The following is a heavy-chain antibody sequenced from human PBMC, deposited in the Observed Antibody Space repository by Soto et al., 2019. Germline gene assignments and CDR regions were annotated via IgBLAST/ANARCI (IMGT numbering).Heavy chain of an antibody. CDR2: IIPIIGTA. D-gene: IGHD5-18*01. CDR3: AREVDSSRVSNWFDP. V-gene: IGHV1-69*01. CDR1: GGTFNNYA. Sequence: QVQLVQSGAEVKKPGSSVKVSCKASGGTFNNYAISWVRQAPGQGLEWMGGIIPIIGTADYAHKFQGRLAISADESTGTTFMELSSLRSEDTAVYYCAREVDSSRVSNWFDPWGQGTLVTVSS. J-gene: IGHJ5*02.